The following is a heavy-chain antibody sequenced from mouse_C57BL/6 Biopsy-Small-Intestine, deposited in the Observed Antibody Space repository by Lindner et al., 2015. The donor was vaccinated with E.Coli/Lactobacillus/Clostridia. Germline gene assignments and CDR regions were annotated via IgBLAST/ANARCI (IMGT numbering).Heavy chain of an antibody. V-gene: IGHV1-81*01. Sequence: VQLQESGAELARPGASVKLSCKASGYTFTSYGISWVKQRTGQGLEWIGEIYPRSGNTYYNEKFKGKATLTADKSSSTAYMELRSLTSEDSAVYFCARRLLTTVVAPYVDYWGQGTTLTVSS. CDR1: GYTFTSYG. J-gene: IGHJ2*01. D-gene: IGHD1-1*01. CDR3: ARRLLTTVVAPYVDY. CDR2: IYPRSGNT.